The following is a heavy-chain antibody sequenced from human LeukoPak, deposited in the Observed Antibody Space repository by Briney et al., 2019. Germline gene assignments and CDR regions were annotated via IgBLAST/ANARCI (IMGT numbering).Heavy chain of an antibody. Sequence: GGSLRLSCAASGFIFSDYVMSWVRQAPGKGLEWVSGFSSTGGNTHYADSVKGWFTISRDNSKNTLFLQMNSLRVEDTAVYYCAREGLWDYWGQGTLVTVSS. D-gene: IGHD3-16*01. CDR2: FSSTGGNT. J-gene: IGHJ4*02. CDR3: AREGLWDY. V-gene: IGHV3-23*01. CDR1: GFIFSDYV.